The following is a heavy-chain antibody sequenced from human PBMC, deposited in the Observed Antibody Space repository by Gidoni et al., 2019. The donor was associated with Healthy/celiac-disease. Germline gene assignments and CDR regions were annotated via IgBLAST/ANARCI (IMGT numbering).Heavy chain of an antibody. CDR1: GFTFSNAW. Sequence: EVQLVESGGGLVKPGGSLRLSCAASGFTFSNAWMSWVRQAPGKGLEWVGRIKSKTDGGTTDYAAPVKGRFTISRDDSKNTLYLQMNSLKTEDTAVYYCTTVTTPTYYYYYYGMDVWGQGTTVTVSS. J-gene: IGHJ6*02. D-gene: IGHD4-4*01. CDR3: TTVTTPTYYYYYYGMDV. V-gene: IGHV3-15*01. CDR2: IKSKTDGGTT.